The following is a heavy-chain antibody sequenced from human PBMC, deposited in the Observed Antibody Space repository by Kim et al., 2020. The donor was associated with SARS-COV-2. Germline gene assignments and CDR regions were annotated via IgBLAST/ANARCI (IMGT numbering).Heavy chain of an antibody. CDR1: GFTFSSYE. J-gene: IGHJ4*02. D-gene: IGHD3-22*01. Sequence: GGSLRLSCAASGFTFSSYEMNWVRQAPGKGLEWVSYISSSGSTIYYADSVKGRFTISRDNAKNSLYLQMNSLRAEDTAVYYCASQRYYYDSSVDYWGQGTLVTVSS. V-gene: IGHV3-48*03. CDR2: ISSSGSTI. CDR3: ASQRYYYDSSVDY.